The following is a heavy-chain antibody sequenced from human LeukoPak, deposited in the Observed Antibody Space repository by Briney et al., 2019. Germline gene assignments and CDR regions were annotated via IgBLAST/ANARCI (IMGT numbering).Heavy chain of an antibody. J-gene: IGHJ4*02. CDR3: ARGGSSGYYNHFDY. V-gene: IGHV3-23*01. CDR1: GFTFSSYA. Sequence: PGGSLRLSCAASGFTFSSYAMSWVRHAPGKGLEWVSTISGSGGSTYYADSVKGRFTISRDNSKNTLYLQMNSLGAEDTAVYYCARGGSSGYYNHFDYWGQGTLVTVSS. D-gene: IGHD3-22*01. CDR2: ISGSGGST.